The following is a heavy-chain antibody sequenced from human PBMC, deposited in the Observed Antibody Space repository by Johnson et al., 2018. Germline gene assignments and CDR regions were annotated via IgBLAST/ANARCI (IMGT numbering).Heavy chain of an antibody. J-gene: IGHJ6*02. CDR2: INHSGSA. CDR1: GGSFSGYY. D-gene: IGHD5-12*01. V-gene: IGHV4-34*01. Sequence: QVQLQQWGAGLLKPSETLSLICAVSGGSFSGYYWSWIRQPPGKGLEWIGEINHSGSANSNPSLKSPVTISVGTSKNQFSLKLSSLTATDTAVYYCAGIGYSDYDLLGYGMDVWGQGTTVIVSS. CDR3: AGIGYSDYDLLGYGMDV.